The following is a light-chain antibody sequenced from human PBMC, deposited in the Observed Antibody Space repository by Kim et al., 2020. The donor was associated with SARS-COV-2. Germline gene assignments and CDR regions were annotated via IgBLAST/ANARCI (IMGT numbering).Light chain of an antibody. J-gene: IGKJ3*01. Sequence: DIQMTQSPSSLSASVGDRVTITCQASQDISNYLTWYQQKPGKAPKLLIYDASTLETGVPSRFSGSGSGTDFTFTISSLQPEDIATYYCQQYNNVPPTFGPGTKVDIK. V-gene: IGKV1-33*01. CDR2: DAS. CDR1: QDISNY. CDR3: QQYNNVPPT.